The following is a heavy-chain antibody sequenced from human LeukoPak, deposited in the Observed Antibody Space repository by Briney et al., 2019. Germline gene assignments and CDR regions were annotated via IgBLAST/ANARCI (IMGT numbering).Heavy chain of an antibody. CDR2: IYHSGST. CDR1: SYSISSGYY. D-gene: IGHD5-18*01. J-gene: IGHJ4*02. Sequence: SETLSLTCTVSSYSISSGYYWGWIRQPPGKGLEWIGSIYHSGSTYYNPSLKSRVTISVDTSKNQFSLKLSSVTAADTAVYYCARSSRDTPYFDYWGQGTLVTVSS. V-gene: IGHV4-38-2*02. CDR3: ARSSRDTPYFDY.